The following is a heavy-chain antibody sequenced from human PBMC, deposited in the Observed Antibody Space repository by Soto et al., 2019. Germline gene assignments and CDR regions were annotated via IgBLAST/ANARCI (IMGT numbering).Heavy chain of an antibody. D-gene: IGHD6-13*01. J-gene: IGHJ4*02. V-gene: IGHV3-23*01. CDR3: TKGSIPAVGRVFFES. CDR1: GFVFNGFD. CDR2: ISANAGNI. Sequence: PGGSLRLSCAASGFVFNGFDIIWCGHAPGMGLEWVSTISANAGNINYAGSVRGRFSISRDSSKNSVDLQMNSLRVEDTAVYFCTKGSIPAVGRVFFESWGQGTLVTVSS.